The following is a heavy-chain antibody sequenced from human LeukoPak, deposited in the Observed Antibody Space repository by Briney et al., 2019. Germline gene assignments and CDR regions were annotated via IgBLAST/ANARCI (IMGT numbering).Heavy chain of an antibody. D-gene: IGHD3-10*01. CDR3: AREMVRGVIIIGY. Sequence: ASVKVSCKASGYTFTAYYMHWVRQAPGQGLEWMGWINPNSGGTNYGQKFQGRVTMTRDTPISTAYMELSRLRSDDTAVYYCAREMVRGVIIIGYWGQGTLVTVSS. V-gene: IGHV1-2*02. J-gene: IGHJ4*02. CDR2: INPNSGGT. CDR1: GYTFTAYY.